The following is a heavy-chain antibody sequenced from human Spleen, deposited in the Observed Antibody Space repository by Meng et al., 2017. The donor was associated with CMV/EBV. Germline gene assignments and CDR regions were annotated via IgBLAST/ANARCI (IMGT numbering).Heavy chain of an antibody. CDR1: GFTLRNYE. CDR2: ISVSGDII. D-gene: IGHD3-10*01. J-gene: IGHJ6*02. Sequence: SLKISCAASGFTLRNYEMNWVRQAPGKGLQWVSYISVSGDIIYYADSVKGRFSISRDSAKNSVFLQMSGLRAEDTAAYYCVREHSSLVRGVVQYYGMDVWGHGTTVTVSS. CDR3: VREHSSLVRGVVQYYGMDV. V-gene: IGHV3-48*03.